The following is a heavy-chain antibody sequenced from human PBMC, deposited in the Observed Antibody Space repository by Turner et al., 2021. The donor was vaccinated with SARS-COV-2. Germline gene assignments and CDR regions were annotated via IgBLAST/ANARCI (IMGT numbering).Heavy chain of an antibody. J-gene: IGHJ4*02. V-gene: IGHV4-39*01. CDR2: MYYSGTT. CDR1: GGSISSYDYY. D-gene: IGHD3-16*01. Sequence: QLQESGPGVVKPSETLSLTCTVSGGSISSYDYYWAWIRQPPGMGLEWIGSMYYSGTTHYNPSLRGRVTISIDTSKNQFSLKVTSVTATDTAVYYCARRGDYWGQGMLVTVSS. CDR3: ARRGDY.